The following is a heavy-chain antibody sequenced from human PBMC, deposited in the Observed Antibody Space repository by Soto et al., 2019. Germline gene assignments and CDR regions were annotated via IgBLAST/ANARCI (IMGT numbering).Heavy chain of an antibody. Sequence: GGSLRLSCAASGFTFSSYSMNWVRQAPGKGLEWVSSISSSSSYIYYADSVKGRFTISRDNAKNSLYLQMNSLRAKDTAVYYCARESSGWYFDYWGQGTLVTVSS. CDR3: ARESSGWYFDY. CDR1: GFTFSSYS. CDR2: ISSSSSYI. D-gene: IGHD6-19*01. J-gene: IGHJ4*02. V-gene: IGHV3-21*01.